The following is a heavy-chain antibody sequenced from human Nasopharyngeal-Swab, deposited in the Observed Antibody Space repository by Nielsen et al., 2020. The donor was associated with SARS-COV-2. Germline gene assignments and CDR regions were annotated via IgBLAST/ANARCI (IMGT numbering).Heavy chain of an antibody. Sequence: GESLKISCAASGFTFSDYYMSWIRQAPGKGLEWVSYISSSSSTMYYADSVKGRFTISRDNAKNSLYLQMNSLRAEDTAVYYCATLPPYDFWSGYYTDYYYGMDVWGQGTTVTVSS. CDR2: ISSSSSTM. V-gene: IGHV3-11*04. CDR3: ATLPPYDFWSGYYTDYYYGMDV. J-gene: IGHJ6*02. D-gene: IGHD3-3*01. CDR1: GFTFSDYY.